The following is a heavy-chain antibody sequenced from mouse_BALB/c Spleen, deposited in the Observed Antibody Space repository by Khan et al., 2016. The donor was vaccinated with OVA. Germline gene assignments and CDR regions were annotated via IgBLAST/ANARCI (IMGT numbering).Heavy chain of an antibody. J-gene: IGHJ3*01. CDR3: VRDGAYYRNDCWFAY. CDR1: GYTFTNYT. D-gene: IGHD2-14*01. V-gene: IGHV1-4*01. CDR2: INPSNGYT. Sequence: QIQLVQSGAELARPGASVKMSCKASGYTFTNYTIHWIKLRPGQGLEWIGYINPSNGYTNYNQKFKDKATLTADKSSTTAYMQLSSLTSDDSAVDNGVRDGAYYRNDCWFAYWGQGTLVTVSA.